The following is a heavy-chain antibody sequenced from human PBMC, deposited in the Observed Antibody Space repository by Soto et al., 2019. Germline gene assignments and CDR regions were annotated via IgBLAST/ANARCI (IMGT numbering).Heavy chain of an antibody. V-gene: IGHV1-58*01. CDR2: IIIAGGGT. Sequence: QMQVVQSGPEVKRPGTSVKVPCKASGFSFPNSAVQWVRQARGRPLGWIGYIIIAGGGTKYAQNLQGRITITRDMSTSTADMELSSLRSEDTAIYYCAAELYSGGRCCSFDIWGQGTVVTVSS. J-gene: IGHJ3*02. CDR3: AAELYSGGRCCSFDI. D-gene: IGHD2-15*01. CDR1: GFSFPNSA.